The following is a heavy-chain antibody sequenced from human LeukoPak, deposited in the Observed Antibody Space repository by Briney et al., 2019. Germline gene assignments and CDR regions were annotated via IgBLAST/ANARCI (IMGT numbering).Heavy chain of an antibody. J-gene: IGHJ4*02. Sequence: GRSLRLSCAASGFTFSSYGMHWVRQAPGKGLEWVAVISYDGSNKYYADSVKGRITISRDNSKNTLYLQMNSLRAEDTAVYYCAKGSSIVATILGYWGQGTLVTVSS. CDR1: GFTFSSYG. CDR3: AKGSSIVATILGY. CDR2: ISYDGSNK. D-gene: IGHD5-12*01. V-gene: IGHV3-30*18.